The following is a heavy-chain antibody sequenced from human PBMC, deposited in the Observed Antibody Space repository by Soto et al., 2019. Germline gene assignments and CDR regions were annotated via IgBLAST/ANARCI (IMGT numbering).Heavy chain of an antibody. V-gene: IGHV3-30*18. Sequence: QVQLVESGGGVVQPGRSLRLSCAASGFTFSSYGMHWVRQAPGKGLEWVAVISYDGSNKYYADSVKGRFTISRDNYTNTLYLQMNSLRAEDTAVYYCAKDHSWDGSGSPDFDYWGQGTLVTVSS. CDR2: ISYDGSNK. CDR1: GFTFSSYG. J-gene: IGHJ4*02. CDR3: AKDHSWDGSGSPDFDY. D-gene: IGHD3-10*01.